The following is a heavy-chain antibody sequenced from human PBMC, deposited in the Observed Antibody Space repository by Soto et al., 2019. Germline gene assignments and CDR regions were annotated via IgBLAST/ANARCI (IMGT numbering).Heavy chain of an antibody. CDR3: ARRVKVPAAMYYYYYMDV. CDR1: GGSISSYY. Sequence: SETLSLTWTVAGGSISSYYGSLIRQPPGKGLEWIGYIYYSGSTNYNPSLKSRVTISVDTSKNQFSLKLSSVTAADTAVYYCARRVKVPAAMYYYYYMDVWGKGTTVTVSS. D-gene: IGHD2-2*01. J-gene: IGHJ6*03. V-gene: IGHV4-59*08. CDR2: IYYSGST.